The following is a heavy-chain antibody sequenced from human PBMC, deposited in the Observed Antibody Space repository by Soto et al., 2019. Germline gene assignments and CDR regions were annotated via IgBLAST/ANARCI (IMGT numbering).Heavy chain of an antibody. CDR2: IIPIFGTA. CDR1: GGTFSSYA. D-gene: IGHD2-8*01. CDR3: ASERRYCTNGVCYLGY. V-gene: IGHV1-69*01. J-gene: IGHJ4*02. Sequence: QVPLVQSGAEVKKPGSSVKVSCKASGGTFSSYAISWVRQAPGQGLEWMGGIIPIFGTANYAQKFQGRVTITADESTSTAYMELSSLRSEDTAVYYCASERRYCTNGVCYLGYWGQGTLVTVSS.